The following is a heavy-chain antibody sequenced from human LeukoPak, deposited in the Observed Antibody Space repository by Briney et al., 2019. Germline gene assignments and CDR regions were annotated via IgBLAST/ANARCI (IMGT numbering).Heavy chain of an antibody. CDR2: IYYSGST. CDR3: ARGNYGSGSYAMDV. CDR1: GGSVSSGSYY. Sequence: SETLSLTCTVSGGSVSSGSYYWSWIRQPPGKGLEWIGYIYYSGSTIDNPSLKSRVTISVATSKNQFSLKLSSVTAADTAVYYCARGNYGSGSYAMDVWGPGTTVAVSS. D-gene: IGHD3-10*01. V-gene: IGHV4-61*01. J-gene: IGHJ6*02.